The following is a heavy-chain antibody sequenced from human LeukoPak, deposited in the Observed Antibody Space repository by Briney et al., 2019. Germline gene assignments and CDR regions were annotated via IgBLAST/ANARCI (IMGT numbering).Heavy chain of an antibody. V-gene: IGHV3-74*01. CDR1: GFSFSGHW. J-gene: IGHJ4*02. CDR3: ARGPNSNWSGLDF. Sequence: GGSLRLSCTASGFSFSGHWMHWARQLPGKGLVWASRISPTWSTTSYADSVEGRFTVSRDNAKNTLYLRVNNLRAEDTAVYYCARGPNSNWSGLDFWGQGTLLTVSS. CDR2: ISPTWSTT. D-gene: IGHD6-6*01.